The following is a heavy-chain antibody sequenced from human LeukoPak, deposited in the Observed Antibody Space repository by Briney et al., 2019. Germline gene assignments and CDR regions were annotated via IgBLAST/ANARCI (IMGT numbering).Heavy chain of an antibody. CDR1: GVSFSGYY. J-gene: IGHJ4*02. CDR2: INHSGST. D-gene: IGHD3-9*01. Sequence: PSETLSLTCAVYGVSFSGYYWSWIRQPPGKGLEWIGEINHSGSTNYNPSLKSRVTISVDTSKNQFSLKLSSVTAADTAVYYCARGTGYQPFDYWGQGTLVTVSS. V-gene: IGHV4-34*01. CDR3: ARGTGYQPFDY.